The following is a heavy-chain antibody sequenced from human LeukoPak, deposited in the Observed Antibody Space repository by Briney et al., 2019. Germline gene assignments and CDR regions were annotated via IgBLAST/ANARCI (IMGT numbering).Heavy chain of an antibody. CDR1: GGSLRGQH. D-gene: IGHD2-8*01. V-gene: IGHV4-59*11. Sequence: SETLSLTCLVSGGSLRGQHWNWTRQPPGKGLEWIGYIFSSGNTNSNPSLRSRLTLSLDASKNQFSLKLKSVTAADTAVYYCARDGGARSFTNGLNWFDPWGQGILVTVSS. J-gene: IGHJ5*02. CDR3: ARDGGARSFTNGLNWFDP. CDR2: IFSSGNT.